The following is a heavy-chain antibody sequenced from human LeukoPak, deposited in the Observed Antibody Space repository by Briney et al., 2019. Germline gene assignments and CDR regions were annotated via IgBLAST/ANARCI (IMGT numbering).Heavy chain of an antibody. Sequence: GGSLRLSCAASGFTFSNAWMSWVRQAPGKGLEWDGRIKSKTDGGTTDYAAPVKGRFTISRDDSKNTLYLQMNSLKTEDTAVYYCTTDRSIVGANAPFDIWGQGTMVTVSS. CDR1: GFTFSNAW. D-gene: IGHD1-26*01. J-gene: IGHJ3*02. CDR2: IKSKTDGGTT. CDR3: TTDRSIVGANAPFDI. V-gene: IGHV3-15*01.